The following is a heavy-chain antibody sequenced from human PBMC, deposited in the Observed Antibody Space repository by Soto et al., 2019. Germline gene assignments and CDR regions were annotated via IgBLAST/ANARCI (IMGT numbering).Heavy chain of an antibody. V-gene: IGHV2-5*01. CDR3: AHSPFTSGWYYFAY. CDR1: GFSLTTSTLG. D-gene: IGHD6-19*01. Sequence: QITLKESGTTVVKPTQTLTLTCTFSGFSLTTSTLGVGWIRQPPGKALEWLALIYSNDDKRYSPSLKSMLTISKYTSKSQVVLTMTSMEPVDTATYYCAHSPFTSGWYYFAYWGQGTLVTVSS. CDR2: IYSNDDK. J-gene: IGHJ4*02.